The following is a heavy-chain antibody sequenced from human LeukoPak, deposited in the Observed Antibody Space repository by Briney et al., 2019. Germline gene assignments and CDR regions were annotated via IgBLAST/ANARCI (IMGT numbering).Heavy chain of an antibody. Sequence: ASVKVSCKASGYTFTGHYIHWVRQAPGQGLEWMGWINSNSGGTNCAQNFQGRVTMTRDTSLSTAYMVISSLRSDDTAVYYCARVSTLGCSSTTCLVFDIWGQGTVVTVSS. D-gene: IGHD2-2*01. V-gene: IGHV1-2*02. J-gene: IGHJ3*02. CDR2: INSNSGGT. CDR3: ARVSTLGCSSTTCLVFDI. CDR1: GYTFTGHY.